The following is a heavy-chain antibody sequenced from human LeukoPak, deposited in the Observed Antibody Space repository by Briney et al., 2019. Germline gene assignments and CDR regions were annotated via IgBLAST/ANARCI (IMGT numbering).Heavy chain of an antibody. CDR2: INQDGSEK. CDR3: ARNYD. J-gene: IGHJ4*02. CDR1: GFTFSSQW. V-gene: IGHV3-7*04. D-gene: IGHD3-16*01. Sequence: PGGSLRLSRAASGFTFSSQWMGWARLDPGRGLEWVANINQDGSEKYYVASVKGRFTISRDNGKSTLDLQMNSLRAEETAVYYCARNYDCGQGTLVTVSS.